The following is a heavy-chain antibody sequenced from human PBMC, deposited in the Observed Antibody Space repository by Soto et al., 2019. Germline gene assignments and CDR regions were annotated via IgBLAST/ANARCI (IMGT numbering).Heavy chain of an antibody. CDR2: ISGSGGST. D-gene: IGHD3-10*01. V-gene: IGHV3-23*01. CDR3: AKSIALWFGGNWFDP. J-gene: IGHJ5*02. Sequence: GXSLRLSCAASGFTFSSYALSWVRHAPVKGLEWVSAISGSGGSTYYADSVKGRFTISRDNSKNTLYLQMNSLRAEDTAVYYCAKSIALWFGGNWFDPWGQGTLVTVSS. CDR1: GFTFSSYA.